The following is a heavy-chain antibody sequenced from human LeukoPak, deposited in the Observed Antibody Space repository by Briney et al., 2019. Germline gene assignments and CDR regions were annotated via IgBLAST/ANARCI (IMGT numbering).Heavy chain of an antibody. D-gene: IGHD3-10*01. Sequence: PSETLSLTCTVSGGSVSPYYWSWIRQPPGKGLEWIGYISYSGSTNYNPSLKSRVTISVDTSKNQFSLKLSSVTAADTAVYYCARDVGPSRGSDYWGQGTLVTVSS. CDR2: ISYSGST. CDR3: ARDVGPSRGSDY. V-gene: IGHV4-59*02. CDR1: GGSVSPYY. J-gene: IGHJ4*02.